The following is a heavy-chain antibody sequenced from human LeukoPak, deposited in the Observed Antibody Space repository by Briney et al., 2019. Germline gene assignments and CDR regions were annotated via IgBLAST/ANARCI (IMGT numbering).Heavy chain of an antibody. CDR2: IIPIFGTA. D-gene: IGHD1-26*01. CDR1: GGTFSSYA. V-gene: IGHV1-69*13. CDR3: ARDRYSGSYALYYYYGMDV. J-gene: IGHJ6*02. Sequence: GASVKVSCKASGGTFSSYAISWVRQAPGQGLEWMGGIIPIFGTANYAQKFQGRVTITADESTSTAYMELSSLRSEDTAVYYCARDRYSGSYALYYYYGMDVWGQGTTVTASS.